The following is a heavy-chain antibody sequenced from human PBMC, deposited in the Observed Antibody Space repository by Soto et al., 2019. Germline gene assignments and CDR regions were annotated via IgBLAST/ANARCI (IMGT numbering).Heavy chain of an antibody. CDR3: ARGVDIVVVPAAYFDY. CDR2: IYYSGST. V-gene: IGHV4-61*01. CDR1: GGSVSSGSYY. J-gene: IGHJ4*02. Sequence: SETLSLTCTVSGGSVSSGSYYWSWIRQPPGKGLEWIGYIYYSGSTNYNPSLKSRVTISVDTSKNQFPLKLSSVTAADTAVYYCARGVDIVVVPAAYFDYWGQGTLVTVSS. D-gene: IGHD2-2*01.